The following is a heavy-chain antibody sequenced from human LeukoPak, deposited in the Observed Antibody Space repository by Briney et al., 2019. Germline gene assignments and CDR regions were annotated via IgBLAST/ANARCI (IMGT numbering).Heavy chain of an antibody. J-gene: IGHJ4*02. CDR3: AKDAVIAATPWEYYFDY. Sequence: GGSLRLSCAASGFAFSSYGMHWVRQAPGKGLGWVAFIRYDGSNKKYADSVKGRFTISRDHSKSTLYLQMNSLRAEDTAVYYCAKDAVIAATPWEYYFDYWGQGNLVTVSS. CDR2: IRYDGSNK. CDR1: GFAFSSYG. V-gene: IGHV3-30*02. D-gene: IGHD2-15*01.